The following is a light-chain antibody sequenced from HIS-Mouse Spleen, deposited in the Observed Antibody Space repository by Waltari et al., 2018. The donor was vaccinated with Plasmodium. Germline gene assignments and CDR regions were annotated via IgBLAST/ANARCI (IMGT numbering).Light chain of an antibody. J-gene: IGKJ4*01. V-gene: IGKV3-11*01. CDR1: QSVSSY. CDR3: QQRSNWPRVLT. Sequence: EIVLTQSPATLSLSPGERATLPCRASQSVSSYLAWYQQKPGQAPRLLIYDASNRATGITARFSGSGSGTDFTLTISSLEPEDFAVYYCQQRSNWPRVLTFGGGTKVEIK. CDR2: DAS.